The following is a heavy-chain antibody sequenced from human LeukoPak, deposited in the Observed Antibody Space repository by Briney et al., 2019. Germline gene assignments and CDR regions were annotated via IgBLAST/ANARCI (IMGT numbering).Heavy chain of an antibody. Sequence: PGRSPRLSCAASGSTFSSYATSCARQAPGKGLEWVSAISGSGGSTYYADSVKGRFTISRDNSKNTLYLQMNSLRAEDTAVYYCAKDWGGGDYWGQGTLVTVS. V-gene: IGHV3-23*01. D-gene: IGHD2-21*01. CDR2: ISGSGGST. J-gene: IGHJ4*02. CDR3: AKDWGGGDY. CDR1: GSTFSSYA.